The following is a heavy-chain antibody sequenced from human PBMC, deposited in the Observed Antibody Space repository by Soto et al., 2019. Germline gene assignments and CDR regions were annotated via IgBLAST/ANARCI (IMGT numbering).Heavy chain of an antibody. CDR3: ATVIRYSNWFDP. J-gene: IGHJ5*02. CDR2: FDPEDGET. Sequence: ASGKVSCKGSGYTLTELSIDWGRQSPGKGLEWMGGFDPEDGETIYAQKFQGRVTMTEDTSTDTAYMELSSLRSEDTAVYYCATVIRYSNWFDPWGQGTLVTVSS. V-gene: IGHV1-24*01. D-gene: IGHD1-26*01. CDR1: GYTLTELS.